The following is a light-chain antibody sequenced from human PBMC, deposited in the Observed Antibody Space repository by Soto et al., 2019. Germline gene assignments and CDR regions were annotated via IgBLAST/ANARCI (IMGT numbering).Light chain of an antibody. CDR2: SNS. CDR3: AAWDDSRNGRVI. CDR1: SSNIGSST. Sequence: QSVLTQPPSASGTPGQRVTISCSGSSSNIGSSTVNWYQQLPGTAPKVLIYSNSQRSSGVPDRFSGSESGTSASLAISGLQSEDEADYYCAAWDDSRNGRVIFGGGTKLTVL. V-gene: IGLV1-44*01. J-gene: IGLJ2*01.